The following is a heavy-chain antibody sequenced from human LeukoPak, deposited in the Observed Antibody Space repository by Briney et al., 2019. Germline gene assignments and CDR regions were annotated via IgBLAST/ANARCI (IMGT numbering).Heavy chain of an antibody. D-gene: IGHD2-2*01. J-gene: IGHJ5*02. V-gene: IGHV6-1*01. CDR1: GDSFSSNSAT. CDR3: ARRLTQYDCFDP. Sequence: SQTLSLTCAISGDSFSSNSATWNWIRQSPSRGLEWLGRTYYRSTWYNDYAVSVRGRITVNPDTSKNQFSLHLNSVTPEDTAVYYCARRLTQYDCFDPWGQGILVTVSS. CDR2: TYYRSTWYN.